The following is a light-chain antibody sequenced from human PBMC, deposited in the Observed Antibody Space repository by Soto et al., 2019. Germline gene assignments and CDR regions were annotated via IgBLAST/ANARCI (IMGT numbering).Light chain of an antibody. CDR1: QSVSSTF. J-gene: IGKJ5*01. CDR2: GAS. V-gene: IGKV3-20*01. CDR3: LHYDSSPPLVT. Sequence: EIVLTQSPGTLSLSPGERATLSCRARQSVSSTFLAWYQQKAGQAPRLLIYGASSRATGIPERFSGSGSGTDFTLTISRLEPEDFAVYYCLHYDSSPPLVTFGQGTRLEIK.